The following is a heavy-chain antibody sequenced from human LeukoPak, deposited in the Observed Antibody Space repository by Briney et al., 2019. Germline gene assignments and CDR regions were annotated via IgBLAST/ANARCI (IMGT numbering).Heavy chain of an antibody. Sequence: ASVKVSCKASGYTFTGYYMHWVRQAPGQGLEWMGWINPNSGGINYAQKFQGRVTMTRDTSISTAYMELSRLRSDDTAVYYCARFRAGILGDAFDIWGQGTMVTVSS. D-gene: IGHD1-1*01. CDR1: GYTFTGYY. CDR3: ARFRAGILGDAFDI. V-gene: IGHV1-2*02. CDR2: INPNSGGI. J-gene: IGHJ3*02.